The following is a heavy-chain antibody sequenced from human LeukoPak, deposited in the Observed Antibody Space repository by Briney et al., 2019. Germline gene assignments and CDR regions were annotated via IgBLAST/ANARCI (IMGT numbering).Heavy chain of an antibody. J-gene: IGHJ4*02. CDR2: INLNSGGT. Sequence: ASVKVSCKASGYTFTGYYMNWVRQAPGQGLEWMGWINLNSGGTNYAQKFQGRVTMTRDTSISTAYMELSRLRSDDTAVYYCAARGSVTTPIGYWGQGTLVTVSS. CDR3: AARGSVTTPIGY. V-gene: IGHV1-2*02. D-gene: IGHD4-17*01. CDR1: GYTFTGYY.